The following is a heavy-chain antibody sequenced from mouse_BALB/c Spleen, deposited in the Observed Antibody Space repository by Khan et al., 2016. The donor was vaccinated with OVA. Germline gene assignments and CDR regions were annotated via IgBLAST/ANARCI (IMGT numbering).Heavy chain of an antibody. V-gene: IGHV3-2*02. Sequence: VQLKESGPGLVKPSQSLSLTCTVTGYSITSDYAWNWIRQFPGNKLEWMGYISYSGRTNYNPSLKSRISITRDTSKNQFFLQLNSVTTEDTATYYCARSVTITTVVATDFDYWGQGTTLTVSS. CDR1: GYSITSDYA. CDR2: ISYSGRT. CDR3: ARSVTITTVVATDFDY. J-gene: IGHJ2*01. D-gene: IGHD1-1*01.